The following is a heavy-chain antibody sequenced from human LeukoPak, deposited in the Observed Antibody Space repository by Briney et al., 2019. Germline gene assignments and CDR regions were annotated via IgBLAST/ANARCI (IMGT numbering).Heavy chain of an antibody. CDR2: ISYDGSNK. J-gene: IGHJ5*02. CDR1: GFIFSSYA. Sequence: GRPLRLSCAASGFIFSSYAMHWVRQAPGKGLEWVAVISYDGSNKYYADSVKCRFTISRDNSKNTLYLQMNSLRAEDTAVYYCARDPFHIVVVPAAIGWFDPWGQGTLVTVSS. V-gene: IGHV3-30*01. CDR3: ARDPFHIVVVPAAIGWFDP. D-gene: IGHD2-2*02.